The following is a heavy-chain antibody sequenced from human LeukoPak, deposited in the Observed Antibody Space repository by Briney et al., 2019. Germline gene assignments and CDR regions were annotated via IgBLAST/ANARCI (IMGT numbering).Heavy chain of an antibody. V-gene: IGHV3-23*01. CDR3: AKSLTYGDSDY. CDR1: GFTFSSYA. J-gene: IGHJ4*02. Sequence: GGSLRLSCAASGFTFSSYAMTWVRQAPGKGLEWVSAISGRGDTTYYADSLKGRFTISRDNSKNTLYLQMNSLRAEDTAVYYCAKSLTYGDSDYWGQGTLVTVSS. CDR2: ISGRGDTT. D-gene: IGHD4-17*01.